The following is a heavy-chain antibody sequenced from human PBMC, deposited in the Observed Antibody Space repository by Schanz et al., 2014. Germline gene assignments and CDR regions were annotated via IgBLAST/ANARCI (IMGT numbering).Heavy chain of an antibody. Sequence: QIQLVQSGPEVKKPGASVRVSCKASGYTFTTYAMSWVRQAPGQGLEWMGWISAYNGNTKYPQKLQGRVTKTTDTATSTAYMELRSLRSDDTAVYYCARDAADFYDILTEEDYWGQGTLVTVSS. CDR2: ISAYNGNT. D-gene: IGHD3-9*01. J-gene: IGHJ4*02. CDR1: GYTFTTYA. V-gene: IGHV1-18*01. CDR3: ARDAADFYDILTEEDY.